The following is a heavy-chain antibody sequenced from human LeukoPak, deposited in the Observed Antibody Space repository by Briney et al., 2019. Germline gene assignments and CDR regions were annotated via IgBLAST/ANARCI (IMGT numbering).Heavy chain of an antibody. CDR3: ARQPSGTAAFDI. CDR2: IYFSGGNT. D-gene: IGHD1-14*01. V-gene: IGHV4-59*08. Sequence: SETLSLTCAVSVGSISNYYWSWIRQPPGKELEWIGYIYFSGGNTNYNPSFKSRVTISVDTSKNQFFLRLNSVTAAGTAVYYCARQPSGTAAFDIWGQGTVVTVSS. J-gene: IGHJ3*02. CDR1: VGSISNYY.